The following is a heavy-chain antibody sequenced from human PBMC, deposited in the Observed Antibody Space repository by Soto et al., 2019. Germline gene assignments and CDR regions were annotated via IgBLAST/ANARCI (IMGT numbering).Heavy chain of an antibody. CDR2: IIPILDVA. CDR1: GGTFSTYT. J-gene: IGHJ4*02. D-gene: IGHD2-15*01. Sequence: QVQLVQSGAEVQEPGSSVKVSCKASGGTFSTYTLSWVRQAPGQGLEWMGRIIPILDVANYPQKFQGSVTIPADKSTTTAYMALRSLRSEDTAVYYCARDGLYCSGGSCYSFDYWGQGTLVTVSS. CDR3: ARDGLYCSGGSCYSFDY. V-gene: IGHV1-69*08.